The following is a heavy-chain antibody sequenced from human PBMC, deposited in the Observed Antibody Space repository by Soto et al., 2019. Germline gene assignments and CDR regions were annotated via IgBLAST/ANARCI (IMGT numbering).Heavy chain of an antibody. CDR2: VSGSGDRT. Sequence: EVQLQESGGGLVQPGGSLRLSCAASGITIRNYAMSWVRHAPEKGLDWVSGVSGSGDRTYYADSGKERFTISKDFSKNSLSLQLDSLRVEDTAVYFCVKDDGGNPSTEPHWGQGTLVTVSS. V-gene: IGHV3-23*01. CDR1: GITIRNYA. J-gene: IGHJ4*02. CDR3: VKDDGGNPSTEPH. D-gene: IGHD2-15*01.